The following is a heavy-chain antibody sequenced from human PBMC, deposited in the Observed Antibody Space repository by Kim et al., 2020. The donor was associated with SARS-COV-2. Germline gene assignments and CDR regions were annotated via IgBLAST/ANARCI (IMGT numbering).Heavy chain of an antibody. Sequence: RFTISRDDSKNTLYLQMNSLKTEDTAVYYCTTYYGSGSYYNDYYYYGMDVWGQGTTVTVSS. J-gene: IGHJ6*02. D-gene: IGHD3-10*01. V-gene: IGHV3-15*01. CDR3: TTYYGSGSYYNDYYYYGMDV.